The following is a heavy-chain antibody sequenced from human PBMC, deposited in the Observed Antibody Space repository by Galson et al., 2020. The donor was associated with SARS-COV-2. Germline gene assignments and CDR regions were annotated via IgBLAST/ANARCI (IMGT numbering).Heavy chain of an antibody. V-gene: IGHV3-15*01. CDR1: GFTFSNAW. CDR2: IKSKTDGGTT. CDR3: TTELRLAAAGDYYYYGMDV. J-gene: IGHJ6*02. D-gene: IGHD6-13*01. Sequence: TGGSLRLSCAASGFTFSNAWMSWVRQAPGKGLEWVGRIKSKTDGGTTDYAAPVKGRFTISRDDSKNTLYLQMNSLKTEDTAVYYCTTELRLAAAGDYYYYGMDVWGQGTTVTVSS.